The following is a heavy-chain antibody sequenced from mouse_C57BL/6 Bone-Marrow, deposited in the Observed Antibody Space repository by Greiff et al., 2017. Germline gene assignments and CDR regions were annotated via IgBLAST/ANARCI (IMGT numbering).Heavy chain of an antibody. Sequence: VQLQQSGPGLVKPSQSLSLTCSVTGYSITSGYYWNWIRQFPGNKLEWMGYISYDGSNNYNPSLKNRISITRDTSKNRFFLKLNSVTTEDTATYYCARRDYGSSFDYWGQGTTLTVSS. CDR2: ISYDGSN. V-gene: IGHV3-6*01. CDR1: GYSITSGYY. CDR3: ARRDYGSSFDY. J-gene: IGHJ2*01. D-gene: IGHD1-1*01.